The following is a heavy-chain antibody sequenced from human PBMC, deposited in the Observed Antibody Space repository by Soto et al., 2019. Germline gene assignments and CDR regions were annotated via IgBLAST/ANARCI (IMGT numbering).Heavy chain of an antibody. Sequence: QVQLVQSGAEVKKPGASVKVSCKASGYTFTSYGVSWVRRAPGQGLEWMGWISGYNGNTNYAQKLQGRVNMTTDTSTSTVYMELRSLRSDDTAVYYCARAGKYYYGSGSPYYYGMDVWGQGIPVPVSS. CDR3: ARAGKYYYGSGSPYYYGMDV. CDR2: ISGYNGNT. J-gene: IGHJ6*02. CDR1: GYTFTSYG. D-gene: IGHD3-10*01. V-gene: IGHV1-18*04.